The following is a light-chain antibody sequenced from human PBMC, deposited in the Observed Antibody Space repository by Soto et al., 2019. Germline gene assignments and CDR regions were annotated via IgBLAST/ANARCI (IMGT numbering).Light chain of an antibody. V-gene: IGKV3-15*01. J-gene: IGKJ1*01. CDR2: RTS. CDR3: QQYGTSWT. Sequence: EIVMTQSPATLSVSPGERATLSCRASQSISSNLAWYQQKPGQAPRLLMFRTSSRATGFPARFSGSGSGTEFNLTISRLEAEDFAVYYCQQYGTSWTFGQGTKVEIK. CDR1: QSISSN.